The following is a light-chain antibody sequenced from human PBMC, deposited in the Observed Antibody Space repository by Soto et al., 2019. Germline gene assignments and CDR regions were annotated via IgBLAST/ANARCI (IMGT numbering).Light chain of an antibody. CDR1: QSISSW. J-gene: IGKJ1*01. CDR2: DAS. CDR3: QQYNSYSQT. Sequence: EILLIYAVSALSKYIEDRVTITCRASQSISSWLAWYQQKPGKAPKLLIYDASSLESGVPSRFSGSGSGTEFTLTISSLQPDDFATYYCQQYNSYSQTFGQGTKVDIK. V-gene: IGKV1-5*01.